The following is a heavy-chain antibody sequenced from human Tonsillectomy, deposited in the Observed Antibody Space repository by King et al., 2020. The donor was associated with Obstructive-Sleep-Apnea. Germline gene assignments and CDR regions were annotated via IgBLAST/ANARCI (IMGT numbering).Heavy chain of an antibody. CDR3: ARGSRSSGYAFDI. Sequence: QLQESGPGLVKPSETLSLTCTVSGGSISSHYWSWIRQHPGKGLEWIGDIYYSVSTNYNPSLKSRVTISVDTSKNQFSLKLSSVTAADTAVYYCARGSRSSGYAFDIWGQGTMVTVSS. V-gene: IGHV4-59*11. CDR2: IYYSVST. J-gene: IGHJ3*02. CDR1: GGSISSHY. D-gene: IGHD3-22*01.